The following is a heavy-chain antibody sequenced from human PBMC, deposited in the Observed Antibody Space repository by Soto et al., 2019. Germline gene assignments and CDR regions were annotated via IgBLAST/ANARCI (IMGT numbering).Heavy chain of an antibody. CDR3: AKDLRRVAVALRVY. J-gene: IGHJ4*02. D-gene: IGHD6-19*01. CDR1: GFTFSSYA. V-gene: IGHV3-23*01. CDR2: ISGSGGST. Sequence: WGSLRLSCASSGFTFSSYAMSWVRQAPGKGLEWVSAISGSGGSTYYADSVKGRFTISRDNSKNTLYLQMNSLRAEDTAVYYSAKDLRRVAVALRVYWGQGTLVTVSS.